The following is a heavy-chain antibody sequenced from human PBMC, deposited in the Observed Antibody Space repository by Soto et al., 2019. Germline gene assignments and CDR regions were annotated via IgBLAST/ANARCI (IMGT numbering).Heavy chain of an antibody. J-gene: IGHJ4*02. V-gene: IGHV3-23*01. CDR2: ISGSGGRI. Sequence: EVQLLESGGGLVQPGGSLRLSCAASGVTFSSFAMSWVRQAPGKGLEWVSSISGSGGRIDYADSVKGRFTIARDNSKNSLFLQMNILMADDTAVYSCAMGHGYWGGNFLNSWGQGTLVTVSS. D-gene: IGHD7-27*01. CDR3: AMGHGYWGGNFLNS. CDR1: GVTFSSFA.